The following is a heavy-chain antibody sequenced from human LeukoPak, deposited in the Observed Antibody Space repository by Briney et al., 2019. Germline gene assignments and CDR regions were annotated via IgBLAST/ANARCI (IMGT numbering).Heavy chain of an antibody. J-gene: IGHJ4*02. V-gene: IGHV3-15*01. CDR2: IKSKTDGGTT. CDR3: STGSPASGGLFDY. D-gene: IGHD6-13*01. CDR1: GFTFSNVW. Sequence: GGSLRLSCAASGFTFSNVWMNRVRQAPGKGLEWVGRIKSKTDGGTTDYAAPVKGRFTISRDDSKNTLYLQLNSLRTGDTAVYYCSTGSPASGGLFDYWGQGTLVTVSS.